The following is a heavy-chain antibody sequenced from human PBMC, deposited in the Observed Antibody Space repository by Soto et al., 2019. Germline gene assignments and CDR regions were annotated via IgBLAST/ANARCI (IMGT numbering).Heavy chain of an antibody. CDR3: ARDSMVRGFITSETYYYYYYGMDV. CDR2: ISAYNGNT. V-gene: IGHV1-18*01. CDR1: GYTFTSYV. Sequence: QVQLVQSGAEVKKPGASVKVSCKASGYTFTSYVISWVRQAPGQGLEWMGWISAYNGNTNYAQKLQGRVTMTTDTSTSKAYMELRSLRSDDTAVYYCARDSMVRGFITSETYYYYYYGMDVWGQGTTVTVSS. J-gene: IGHJ6*02. D-gene: IGHD3-10*01.